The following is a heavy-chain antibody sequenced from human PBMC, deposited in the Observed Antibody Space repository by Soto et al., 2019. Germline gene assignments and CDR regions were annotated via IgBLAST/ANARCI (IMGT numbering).Heavy chain of an antibody. CDR1: GFTYSSYA. CDR3: AKDGEEIVVVVADGYFDY. J-gene: IGHJ4*02. D-gene: IGHD2-15*01. Sequence: EVPLLESGGGLVQPGGSLRLSCAASGFTYSSYAMSWVRQAPGKGLEWVSAISGSGGSTYYADSVKGRFTISRDNSKNTLYLQMNSLRAEDTAVYYCAKDGEEIVVVVADGYFDYWGQGTLVTVSS. V-gene: IGHV3-23*01. CDR2: ISGSGGST.